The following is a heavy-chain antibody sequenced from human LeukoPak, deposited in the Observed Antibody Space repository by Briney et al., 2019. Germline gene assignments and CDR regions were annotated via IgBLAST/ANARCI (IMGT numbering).Heavy chain of an antibody. D-gene: IGHD1-14*01. V-gene: IGHV3-23*01. CDR3: AKGSGINHYHWIDP. CDR1: GFIFSSYA. Sequence: PGGSLRLSCAASGFIFSSYAMNWVRQAPGKGLEWVSGISGGGGSTYYADSVKGRFTISRDNSKNTLYLQMDSLRAEDTALYYCAKGSGINHYHWIDPWGQGTLVTVSS. J-gene: IGHJ5*02. CDR2: ISGGGGST.